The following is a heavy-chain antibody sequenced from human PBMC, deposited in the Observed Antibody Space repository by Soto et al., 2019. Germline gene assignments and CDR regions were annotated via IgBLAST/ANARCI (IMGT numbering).Heavy chain of an antibody. J-gene: IGHJ4*02. CDR2: IYWDDDK. CDR1: GFSLNTAGVG. CDR3: ARRRGGFGGGWTTPYFDY. D-gene: IGHD6-19*01. V-gene: IGHV2-5*02. Sequence: QITLKESGPTVVKPTQTLTLTCSLSGFSLNTAGVGVGWIRQPPGKALEWLAVIYWDDDKSWNPSLRDRLTITRDASDDQVVLTVTNMDPVDTGTYYCARRRGGFGGGWTTPYFDYWGQGTLVTVSS.